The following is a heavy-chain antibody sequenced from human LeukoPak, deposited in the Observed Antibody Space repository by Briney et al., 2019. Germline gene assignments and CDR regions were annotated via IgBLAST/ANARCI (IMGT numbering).Heavy chain of an antibody. V-gene: IGHV1-2*02. CDR1: GYTFTGYY. D-gene: IGHD6-13*01. CDR2: INPNSGGT. CDR3: AREGYSSSWLSPTDY. Sequence: GASVKVSCKASGYTFTGYYMHWVRQAPGQGLEWMGWINPNSGGTNYAQKLQGRVTMTTDTSTSTAYMELRSLRSDDTAVYYCAREGYSSSWLSPTDYWGQGTLVTVSS. J-gene: IGHJ4*02.